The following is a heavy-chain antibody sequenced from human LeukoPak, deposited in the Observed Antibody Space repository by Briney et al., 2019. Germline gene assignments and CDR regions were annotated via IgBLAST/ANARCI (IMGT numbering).Heavy chain of an antibody. Sequence: NPSETLSLTCTVSGGSISSYYWSWIRQPPGKGLEWIGYIYYSGSTNYNPSLKGRVTISVDTSKNQFSLKLSSVTAADTAVYYCARDPGDSYPFVYWGQGTLVTVSS. CDR3: ARDPGDSYPFVY. CDR2: IYYSGST. D-gene: IGHD5-18*01. J-gene: IGHJ4*02. CDR1: GGSISSYY. V-gene: IGHV4-59*01.